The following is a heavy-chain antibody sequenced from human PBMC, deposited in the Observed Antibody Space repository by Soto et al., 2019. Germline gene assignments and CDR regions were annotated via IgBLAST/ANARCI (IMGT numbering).Heavy chain of an antibody. CDR3: ARDALTAMGPNFDY. V-gene: IGHV4-30-4*01. Sequence: SETLSLTCTVSGGSISSGDYYWSWIRQPPGKGLEWIGYIYYSGSTYYNPSLKSRVTISVDTSKNQFSLKLSSVTAADTAVYYCARDALTAMGPNFDYWGQGTLVTVSS. CDR2: IYYSGST. CDR1: GGSISSGDYY. J-gene: IGHJ4*02. D-gene: IGHD5-18*01.